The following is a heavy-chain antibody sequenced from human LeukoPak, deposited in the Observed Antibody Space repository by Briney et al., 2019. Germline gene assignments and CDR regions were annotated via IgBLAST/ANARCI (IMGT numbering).Heavy chain of an antibody. V-gene: IGHV4-59*08. CDR3: ARQGGGFWYFDL. Sequence: SETLSLTCTVSGGSISSYYWSWIRQPPGKGLEWIWYIYYGGSTNYNPSLKSRVTISVDTSKNQFSLKLSSVTAADTAVYYCARQGGGFWYFDLWGRGTLVTVSP. D-gene: IGHD6-25*01. CDR1: GGSISSYY. J-gene: IGHJ2*01. CDR2: IYYGGST.